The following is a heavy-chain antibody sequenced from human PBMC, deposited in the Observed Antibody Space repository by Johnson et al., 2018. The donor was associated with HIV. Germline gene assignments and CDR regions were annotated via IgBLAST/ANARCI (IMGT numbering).Heavy chain of an antibody. CDR1: GFTFSSYA. J-gene: IGHJ3*02. CDR3: AKDLGDYGGNYAFDI. Sequence: VQLVESGGGLVQPGGSLRLSCAASGFTFSSYAMHWVRQAPGKGLEWVSYISSSGNTIYYADSVKGRFTISRDNAKNSLYLQMNSLRADDTAVYYCAKDLGDYGGNYAFDIWGQGTMVTVSS. V-gene: IGHV3-48*03. D-gene: IGHD4-23*01. CDR2: ISSSGNTI.